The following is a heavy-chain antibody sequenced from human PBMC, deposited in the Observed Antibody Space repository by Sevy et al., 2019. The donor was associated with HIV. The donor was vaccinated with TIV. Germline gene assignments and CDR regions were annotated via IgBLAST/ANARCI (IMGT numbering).Heavy chain of an antibody. CDR2: FDPEDGET. Sequence: ASVKVSCKVSGYTLTELSMHWVRQAPGKGLEWMGGFDPEDGETIYAQKFQGRVTMTEDTSTDTAYMELGSLRSGEKAVYYCATKRIAARPIYYYYYGMDVWGQGTTVTVSS. CDR1: GYTLTELS. D-gene: IGHD6-6*01. CDR3: ATKRIAARPIYYYYYGMDV. J-gene: IGHJ6*02. V-gene: IGHV1-24*01.